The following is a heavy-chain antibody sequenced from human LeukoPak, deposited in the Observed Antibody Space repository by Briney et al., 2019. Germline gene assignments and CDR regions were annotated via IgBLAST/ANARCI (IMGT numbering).Heavy chain of an antibody. J-gene: IGHJ4*02. CDR2: ISRGDNIM. CDR1: GFTFSTYE. V-gene: IGHV3-48*03. CDR3: ARVGYYYDSSGYYPYQNFDY. Sequence: GGSLWLSCAASGFTFSTYEMNWVRQAPGKGLEWVSYISRGDNIMFYADSVKGRFIISRDNAKNSLYLQMNSLRAEDTAVYYCARVGYYYDSSGYYPYQNFDYWGQGTLASVSS. D-gene: IGHD3-22*01.